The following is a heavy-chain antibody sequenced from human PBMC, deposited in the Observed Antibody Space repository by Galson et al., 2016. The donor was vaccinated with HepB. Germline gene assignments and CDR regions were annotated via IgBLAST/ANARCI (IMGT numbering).Heavy chain of an antibody. J-gene: IGHJ4*02. CDR2: IYSGGTT. CDR3: ARGVYGDHGWFDY. Sequence: SLRLSCAASGFTVSSNYMTWVRQAPGKGLEYVSVIYSGGTTYYADPVKGRLTISRDNSKNTLFLQMNTLRAEDTAVYYCARGVYGDHGWFDYWGQGTLVTVSS. D-gene: IGHD4-17*01. CDR1: GFTVSSNY. V-gene: IGHV3-66*02.